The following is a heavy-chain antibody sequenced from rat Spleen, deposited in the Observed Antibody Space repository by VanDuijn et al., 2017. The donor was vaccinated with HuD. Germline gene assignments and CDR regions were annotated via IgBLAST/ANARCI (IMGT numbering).Heavy chain of an antibody. CDR2: ISPSGGST. CDR3: ARHPDYSNYFDY. V-gene: IGHV5S13*01. J-gene: IGHJ2*01. Sequence: EVQLVESGGGLVQPGRSLKFSCAASGFTFSNYGMAWVRQAPTEGLEWVASISPSGGSTYYRDSVKGRFTVSRDNTKSTLYLQMDSLRSEDTATYYCARHPDYSNYFDYWGQGVMVTVSS. CDR1: GFTFSNYG. D-gene: IGHD1-1*01.